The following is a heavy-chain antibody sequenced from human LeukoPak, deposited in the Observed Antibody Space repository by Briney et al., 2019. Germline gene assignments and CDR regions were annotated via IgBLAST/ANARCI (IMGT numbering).Heavy chain of an antibody. Sequence: SETLSLTCAVYGGSFSGYYWSWIRQPPGKGLEWIGEINHSGSTNYNPSLKSRVTISVDTSKNQFSLKLSSVTAADTAVYYCARGYPSGSYYEGGAAFDIWGQGTMVTVSS. J-gene: IGHJ3*02. V-gene: IGHV4-34*01. D-gene: IGHD1-26*01. CDR2: INHSGST. CDR1: GGSFSGYY. CDR3: ARGYPSGSYYEGGAAFDI.